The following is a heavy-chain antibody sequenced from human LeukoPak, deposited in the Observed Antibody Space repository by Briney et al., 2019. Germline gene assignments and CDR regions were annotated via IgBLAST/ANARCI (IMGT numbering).Heavy chain of an antibody. CDR3: ARTDSSSWFDAFDI. CDR2: MNPNSGST. D-gene: IGHD6-13*01. J-gene: IGHJ3*02. CDR1: GYTFTSYD. V-gene: IGHV1-8*01. Sequence: GASVKVSCKASGYTFTSYDINGVRPATGRGVAGVGWMNPNSGSTGYAQQFHGRVTMTRNTSISTAYMELSSLRSEDTAVYYCARTDSSSWFDAFDIWGQGPMVTVSS.